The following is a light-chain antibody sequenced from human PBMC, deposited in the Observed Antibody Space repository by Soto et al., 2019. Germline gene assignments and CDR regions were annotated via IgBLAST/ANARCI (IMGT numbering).Light chain of an antibody. Sequence: AIRMTQSPSSLSASTGDRVTITSRASQGISSYLAWYQQKPGKSPKLLIYAASTLQIGVPSRFSGSGSGTDFTLTISCLQSEDFATYDCQQYFSYPPWKFGQGTKVEIK. CDR1: QGISSY. CDR2: AAS. CDR3: QQYFSYPPWK. J-gene: IGKJ1*01. V-gene: IGKV1-8*01.